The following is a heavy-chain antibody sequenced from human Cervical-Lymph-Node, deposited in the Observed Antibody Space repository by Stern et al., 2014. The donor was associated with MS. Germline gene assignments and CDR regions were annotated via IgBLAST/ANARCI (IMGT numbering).Heavy chain of an antibody. CDR2: INPSGGST. J-gene: IGHJ6*02. CDR1: GYTFTSYY. V-gene: IGHV1-46*03. Sequence: QLVQSGAEVKKPGVSVKVSCKASGYTFTSYYMHWVRQAPGQGLEWMGIINPSGGSTSYAQKFQGRVTMTRDTSTSTVYMELSSLRSEDTAVYYCARVRPDSDFGVVIGYYGMDVWGQGTTVTVSS. CDR3: ARVRPDSDFGVVIGYYGMDV. D-gene: IGHD3-3*01.